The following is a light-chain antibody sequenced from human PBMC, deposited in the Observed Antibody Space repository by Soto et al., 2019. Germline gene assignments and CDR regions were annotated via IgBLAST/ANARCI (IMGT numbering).Light chain of an antibody. CDR3: QQRSNSPIT. J-gene: IGKJ5*01. CDR2: DAS. Sequence: EIVLTQSPATLSLSPGERATLSCRASQSVSSYLAWYQQKPGQAPRLLIYDASNRATGITARFSGRGSGTDFTLTISSLEPEDFAVYYCQQRSNSPITFGQGTRLEIK. V-gene: IGKV3-11*01. CDR1: QSVSSY.